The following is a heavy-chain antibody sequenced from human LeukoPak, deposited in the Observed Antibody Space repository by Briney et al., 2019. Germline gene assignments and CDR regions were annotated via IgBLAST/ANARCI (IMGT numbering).Heavy chain of an antibody. CDR3: AKEGDRGEALYYYYMDV. D-gene: IGHD3-10*01. J-gene: IGHJ6*03. CDR1: GFMFSDYG. CDR2: IWYDGSNI. Sequence: GGSLRLSCAPSGFMFSDYGMHWVRQAPGKGLEWVAAIWYDGSNIFYADSVKGRFTISRDNSKNALYLQMNSLRAEDAADYYCAKEGDRGEALYYYYMDVWGNGTTVTVSS. V-gene: IGHV3-33*06.